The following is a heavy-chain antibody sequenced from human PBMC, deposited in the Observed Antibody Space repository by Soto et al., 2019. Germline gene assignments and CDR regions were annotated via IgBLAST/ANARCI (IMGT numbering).Heavy chain of an antibody. Sequence: EVQVVESGGGLVQPGGSLRPSCPASGFTFSSNSMNWVRQAPGKGLEWISYISSSSSTIYADSVKGRFTISRDNAKNSLYLQMNSLRDEDTAVYYCARVIWSGHLTSDLWGQGTLVTVSS. CDR2: ISSSSSTI. V-gene: IGHV3-48*02. CDR1: GFTFSSNS. J-gene: IGHJ5*02. CDR3: ARVIWSGHLTSDL. D-gene: IGHD3-3*01.